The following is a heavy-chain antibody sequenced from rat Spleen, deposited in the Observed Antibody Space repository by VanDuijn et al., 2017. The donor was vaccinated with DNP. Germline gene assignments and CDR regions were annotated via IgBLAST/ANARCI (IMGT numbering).Heavy chain of an antibody. CDR3: GKGGWGGFALDA. Sequence: QVQLKETGPGLVRPTQTLSITCTVSGFSLTNYYINWVRLTPKKGLQWMGLIRSGGGTEYNSEFKSRLSISRDTSKNQVFFKMNSLKTEDTGVYYCGKGGWGGFALDAWGQGTSVTVSS. CDR2: IRSGGGT. D-gene: IGHD1-11*01. CDR1: GFSLTNYY. J-gene: IGHJ4*01. V-gene: IGHV2-65*01.